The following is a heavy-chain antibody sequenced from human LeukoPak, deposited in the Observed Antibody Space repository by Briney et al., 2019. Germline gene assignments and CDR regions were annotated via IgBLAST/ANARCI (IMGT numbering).Heavy chain of an antibody. CDR3: ARDERYDSSGYPFDY. J-gene: IGHJ4*02. D-gene: IGHD3-22*01. CDR1: GYTFTGYY. Sequence: ASVKVSCKASGYTFTGYYIHWVRQAPGQGLEWMGWMNPNSGNTGYAQKFQGRVTMTRDTSISTAYMELSRLRSDDTAVYYCARDERYDSSGYPFDYWGQGTLVTVSS. V-gene: IGHV1-2*02. CDR2: MNPNSGNT.